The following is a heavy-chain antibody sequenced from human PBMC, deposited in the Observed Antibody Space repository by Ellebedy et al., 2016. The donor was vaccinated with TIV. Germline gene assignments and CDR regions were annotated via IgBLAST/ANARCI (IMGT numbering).Heavy chain of an antibody. CDR3: AKDQGSTVVSKGRDC. V-gene: IGHV3-23*01. CDR1: GFIFSDYW. D-gene: IGHD4-23*01. J-gene: IGHJ4*02. Sequence: GGSLRLXXAASGFIFSDYWMSWVRQAPGKGLQWVSSISFSGGSTYSADSVKGRFTISRDNSKNTVYLQMNSLRAEDTAIYYCAKDQGSTVVSKGRDCWGQGTLVTVSS. CDR2: ISFSGGST.